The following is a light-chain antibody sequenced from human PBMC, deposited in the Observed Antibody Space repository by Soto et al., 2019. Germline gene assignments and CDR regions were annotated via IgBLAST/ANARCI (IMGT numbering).Light chain of an antibody. Sequence: EIVLTQSPGTLSLSPGERATLSCRASQSVSSSYLAWYQQSPGQAPRLLIYGASSRATGLPDRFSGSGSGTDFTLTISRREAEDFAMEYCQQYGSSSSTFGHGTKVE. CDR1: QSVSSSY. V-gene: IGKV3-20*01. CDR2: GAS. CDR3: QQYGSSSST. J-gene: IGKJ1*01.